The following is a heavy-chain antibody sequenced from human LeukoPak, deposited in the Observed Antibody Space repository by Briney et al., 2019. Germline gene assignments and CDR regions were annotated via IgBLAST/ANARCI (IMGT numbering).Heavy chain of an antibody. CDR3: ARSLVN. V-gene: IGHV1-2*02. J-gene: IGHJ4*02. CDR2: INSNSGGT. CDR1: GYNFTGNY. Sequence: ASVKVSCKTSGYNFTGNYMHWVRQAPGQGLEWMGWINSNSGGTKCAQKFQGRITMTRDTSIRTGYMELSSLRSDDTAVYYCARSLVNWGRGTLVTVSS. D-gene: IGHD6-6*01.